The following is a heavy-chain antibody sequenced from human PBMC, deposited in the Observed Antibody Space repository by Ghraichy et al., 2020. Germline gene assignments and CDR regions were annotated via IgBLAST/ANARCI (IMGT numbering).Heavy chain of an antibody. CDR2: INPNSGGT. CDR1: GYTFTGYY. V-gene: IGHV1-2*06. Sequence: ASVKVSCKASGYTFTGYYMHWVRQAPGQGLEWMGRINPNSGGTNYAQKFQGRVTMTRDTSISTAYMELSRLRSDDTAVYYCARSIGDSSGYYSHNYWGQGTLVTVSS. J-gene: IGHJ4*02. CDR3: ARSIGDSSGYYSHNY. D-gene: IGHD3-22*01.